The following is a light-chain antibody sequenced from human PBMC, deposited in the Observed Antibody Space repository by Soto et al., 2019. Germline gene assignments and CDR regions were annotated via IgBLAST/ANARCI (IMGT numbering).Light chain of an antibody. CDR3: QQLYSYPLT. V-gene: IGKV1-9*01. Sequence: IQVTQSPSSLSASVGDRVTITCRASQGITSYLAWYQQKPGKAPKLLIYAASALQTGVSSRFSGNGYGTDFALTISNLQPEDFATYFCQQLYSYPLTFGGGTTVEF. J-gene: IGKJ4*01. CDR2: AAS. CDR1: QGITSY.